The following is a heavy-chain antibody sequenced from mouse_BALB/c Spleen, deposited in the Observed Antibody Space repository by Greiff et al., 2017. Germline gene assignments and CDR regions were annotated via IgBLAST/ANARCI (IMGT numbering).Heavy chain of an antibody. J-gene: IGHJ3*01. Sequence: EVQGVESGGGLVQPGGSLKLSCAASGFTFSSYGMSWVRQTPDKRLELVATINSNGGSTYYPDSVKGRFTISRDNAKNTLYLQMSSLKSEDTAMYYCARDYGYGRFAYWGQGTLVTVSA. CDR1: GFTFSSYG. CDR2: INSNGGST. V-gene: IGHV5-6-3*01. CDR3: ARDYGYGRFAY. D-gene: IGHD1-2*01.